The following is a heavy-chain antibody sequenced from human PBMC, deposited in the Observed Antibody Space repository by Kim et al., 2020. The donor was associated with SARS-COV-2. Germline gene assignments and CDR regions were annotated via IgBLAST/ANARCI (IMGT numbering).Heavy chain of an antibody. J-gene: IGHJ6*02. V-gene: IGHV4-34*01. CDR3: TRGREHCSGTSCFRRASLFHYYYTMDV. CDR1: GGSFSDYY. CDR2: INQSGNT. Sequence: SETLSLTCAVYGGSFSDYYWSWIRQSPEKGLEWIGEINQSGNTNYNPSLKSRVTISVDTSKSQLSLKLSSVTAADTAVYYCTRGREHCSGTSCFRRASLFHYYYTMDVWGQGTTVTVSS. D-gene: IGHD2-2*01.